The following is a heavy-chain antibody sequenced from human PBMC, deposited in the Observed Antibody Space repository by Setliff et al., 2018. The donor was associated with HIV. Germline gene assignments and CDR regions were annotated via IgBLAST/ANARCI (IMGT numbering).Heavy chain of an antibody. J-gene: IGHJ4*02. V-gene: IGHV3-7*01. CDR3: ARGNTMVTDFDY. CDR1: GFTFSSHW. D-gene: IGHD3-10*01. CDR2: INQDGSEK. Sequence: GGSLRLSCAVSGFTFSSHWMVWVRQALGKGLEWVANINQDGSEKNYVDSVKGRFTISRDNAKNSLFLQMNSLRAEDTAVYYCARGNTMVTDFDYWGQGTLVTVSS.